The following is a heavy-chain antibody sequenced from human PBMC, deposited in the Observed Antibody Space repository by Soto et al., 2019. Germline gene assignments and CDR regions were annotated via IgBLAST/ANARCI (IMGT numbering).Heavy chain of an antibody. CDR1: GFTFSSYA. J-gene: IGHJ4*02. CDR3: ANPDGITGTLFDY. V-gene: IGHV3-23*01. D-gene: IGHD1-7*01. Sequence: PGGSLRLSCAGSGFTFSSYAMSWVRQAPGKGLEWVSAISGSGGSTYYADSVKGRFTISRDNSKNTLYLQMNSLRAEDTAVYYCANPDGITGTLFDYWGQGTLVTVSS. CDR2: ISGSGGST.